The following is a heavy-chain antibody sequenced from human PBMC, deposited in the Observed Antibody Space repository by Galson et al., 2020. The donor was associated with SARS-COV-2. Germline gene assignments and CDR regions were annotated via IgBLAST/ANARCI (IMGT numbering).Heavy chain of an antibody. Sequence: GESLKISCAASGFTFSTYATHWVRQAPGKGLEYVSAISSNGGSTYYADSVKGRFTISRDSSKNTLYLQMGSLRAEDMAVYYCARRTSTWGFDFWGQGTLVTVSS. J-gene: IGHJ4*02. D-gene: IGHD6-13*01. V-gene: IGHV3-64*02. CDR3: ARRTSTWGFDF. CDR2: ISSNGGST. CDR1: GFTFSTYA.